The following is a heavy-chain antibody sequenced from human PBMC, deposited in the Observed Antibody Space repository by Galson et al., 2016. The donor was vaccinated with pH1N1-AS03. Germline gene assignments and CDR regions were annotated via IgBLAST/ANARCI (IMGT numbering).Heavy chain of an antibody. V-gene: IGHV4-59*12. CDR2: FYYIANP. J-gene: IGHJ2*01. Sequence: SETLSLTCTVSGGSIGVSYWSWIRQSPGRGVEWIGYFYYIANPKYNPTLKTRVTISVDTSKNQLSLNLTSVTAADTAVYYCAKLRLGPWYLDLWGRGTMVTVSS. CDR3: AKLRLGPWYLDL. CDR1: GGSIGVSY. D-gene: IGHD4-17*01.